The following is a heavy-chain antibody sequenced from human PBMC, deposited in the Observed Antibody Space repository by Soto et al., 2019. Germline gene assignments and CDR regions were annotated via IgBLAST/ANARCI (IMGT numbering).Heavy chain of an antibody. CDR1: GFSLSTSGVG. CDR3: AHTGYNWNDSYY. V-gene: IGHV2-5*01. D-gene: IGHD1-20*01. J-gene: IGHJ4*02. Sequence: QITLKESGPTLVKPTQTLTLTCTFSGFSLSTSGVGVGWIRQPPGKALEWLALIYWNDDNRYSPSLKSRLTITKDTSKNQVVLTMTNMDPVDTATYYCAHTGYNWNDSYYWGQGTLVTVSS. CDR2: IYWNDDN.